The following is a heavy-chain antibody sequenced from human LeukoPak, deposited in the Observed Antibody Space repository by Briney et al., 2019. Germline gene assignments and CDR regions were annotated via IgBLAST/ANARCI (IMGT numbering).Heavy chain of an antibody. V-gene: IGHV4-59*11. J-gene: IGHJ4*02. D-gene: IGHD3-22*01. Sequence: SETLSLTCTVSGGSISSHYWSWIRQPPGKGLEWIGYIYYSGSTNYNPSLKRRVTISVDTSKNQFSLKLSSVTAADTAVYYCAREGGSGYYYDYWGQGTLVTVSS. CDR2: IYYSGST. CDR1: GGSISSHY. CDR3: AREGGSGYYYDY.